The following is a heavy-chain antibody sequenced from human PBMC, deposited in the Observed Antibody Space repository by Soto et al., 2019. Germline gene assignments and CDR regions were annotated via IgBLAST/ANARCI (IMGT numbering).Heavy chain of an antibody. Sequence: QVQLQESGPGLVKPSQTLSLTCTVSGGSISSGGYYWSWNRKQPGKGLEWIGYIYYSGSTYYNPSLKSRITISVDTSKNQCSLKLSSVTAADTAVYYCARSSPVVTAPWGQGTLVTVSS. CDR2: IYYSGST. CDR1: GGSISSGGYY. V-gene: IGHV4-31*03. CDR3: ARSSPVVTAP. D-gene: IGHD2-21*02. J-gene: IGHJ1*01.